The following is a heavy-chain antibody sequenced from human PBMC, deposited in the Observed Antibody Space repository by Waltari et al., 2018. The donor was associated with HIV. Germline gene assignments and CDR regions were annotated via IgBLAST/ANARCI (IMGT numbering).Heavy chain of an antibody. CDR1: GNIFPANY. V-gene: IGHV1-2*02. CDR3: ARDRSIVSRHYDNAGSPYLDN. Sequence: QVQLVQSGAEVKKPGASVKVSCKASGNIFPANYIHWVRQAPGQGLEWMGWINPSSGGTNYPQKFQGRVTMTSDTSINTVYMEMTGLRSDDTAVYFCARDRSIVSRHYDNAGSPYLDNWGQGTLVTVSS. J-gene: IGHJ4*02. CDR2: INPSSGGT. D-gene: IGHD3-22*01.